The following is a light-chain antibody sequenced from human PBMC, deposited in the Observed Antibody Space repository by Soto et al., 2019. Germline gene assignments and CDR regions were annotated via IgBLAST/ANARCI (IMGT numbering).Light chain of an antibody. CDR2: KAS. CDR1: QSISTW. CDR3: QQYDSYPYT. J-gene: IGKJ2*01. Sequence: DIQMTQSPSTLPASVGDRVTITCRASQSISTWLAWYQQQPGKAPKLLIYKASSLQSGVPSRFSGSGSGTQFTLTINTLQPDDFATYYCQQYDSYPYTFGQGIKLEIK. V-gene: IGKV1-5*03.